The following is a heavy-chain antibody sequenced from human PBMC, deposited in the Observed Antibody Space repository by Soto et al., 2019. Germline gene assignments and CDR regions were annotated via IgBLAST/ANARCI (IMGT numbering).Heavy chain of an antibody. Sequence: QLQMQESGPGLVKPSETLSLTCTVSGXXISSDIFYWGWIRQSPGKGLEWIGNIYYTGSTSYNPSLQSRVTISVDTSKNQFSLKLSSVTAADTSMYYCARRMAVAGTTDYYFDYWGQGTLVTVSS. V-gene: IGHV4-39*01. D-gene: IGHD6-19*01. CDR3: ARRMAVAGTTDYYFDY. CDR2: IYYTGST. J-gene: IGHJ4*02. CDR1: GXXISSDIFY.